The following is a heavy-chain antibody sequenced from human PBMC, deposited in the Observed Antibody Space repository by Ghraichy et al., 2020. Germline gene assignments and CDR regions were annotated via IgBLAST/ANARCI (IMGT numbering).Heavy chain of an antibody. CDR1: RFIFSSYG. CDR2: IYHDGSNK. D-gene: IGHD2-15*01. V-gene: IGHV3-33*08. J-gene: IGHJ6*02. Sequence: GGSLRLSCEASRFIFSSYGMHWVRQAPGKGLEWVAVIYHDGSNKYYIDSVKGRFTISRDNSKNTLYLQMNSLRDEDTAVYYCASGDCSGGSCSIYGMDVWGQGTTVTVSS. CDR3: ASGDCSGGSCSIYGMDV.